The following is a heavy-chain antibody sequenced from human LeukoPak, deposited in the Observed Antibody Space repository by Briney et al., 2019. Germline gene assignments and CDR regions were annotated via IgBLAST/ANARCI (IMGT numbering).Heavy chain of an antibody. J-gene: IGHJ6*04. CDR1: GFTFSSYW. CDR3: ARDLVVVPAAHYYYYYGMDV. CDR2: VKQDGSEK. D-gene: IGHD2-2*01. V-gene: IGHV3-7*03. Sequence: GGSLRLSCAASGFTFSSYWMSWVRQAPGKGLEWVANVKQDGSEKYYVDSVKGRFTISRDNAKNSLYLQMNSLRAEDTAVYYCARDLVVVPAAHYYYYYGMDVWGKGTTVPVSS.